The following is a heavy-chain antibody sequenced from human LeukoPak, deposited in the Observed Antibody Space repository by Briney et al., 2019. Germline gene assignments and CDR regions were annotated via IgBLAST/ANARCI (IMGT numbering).Heavy chain of an antibody. CDR1: GFTFSDYY. CDR2: ISSSGTTI. J-gene: IGHJ4*02. Sequence: PGGSLRLSCAASGFTFSDYYMTWIRQAPGKGLEWVSYISSSGTTIYYADSMKGRFTTSRDNAKNSLYLQMNSLRAEDTAVYYCARVLLADGYKEMAVVGYFDYWGQGTLVTVSS. V-gene: IGHV3-11*04. D-gene: IGHD5-24*01. CDR3: ARVLLADGYKEMAVVGYFDY.